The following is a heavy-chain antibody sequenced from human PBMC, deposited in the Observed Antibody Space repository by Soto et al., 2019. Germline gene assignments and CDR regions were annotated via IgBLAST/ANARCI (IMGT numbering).Heavy chain of an antibody. J-gene: IGHJ3*02. CDR2: INPNSGGT. CDR3: ARGYGSAIVAFDI. CDR1: GYTFTGYY. V-gene: IGHV1-2*02. Sequence: ASVKVSCKASGYTFTGYYMHWVRQAPGQGLEWMGWINPNSGGTNYAQKFQGRVTMTRNTSISTAYMELSSLRSEDTAVYYCARGYGSAIVAFDIWGQGTMDTVSS. D-gene: IGHD4-17*01.